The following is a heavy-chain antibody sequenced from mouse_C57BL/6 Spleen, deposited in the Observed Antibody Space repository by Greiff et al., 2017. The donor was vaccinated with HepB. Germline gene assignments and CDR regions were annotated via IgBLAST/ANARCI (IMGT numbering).Heavy chain of an antibody. CDR1: GFTFSSYA. CDR2: ISDGGSYT. J-gene: IGHJ4*01. Sequence: VQLKESGGGLVKPGGSLKLSCAASGFTFSSYAMSWVRQTPEKRLEWVATISDGGSYTYYPDNVKGRFTISRDNAKNNLYLQMSHLKSEDTAMYYCARDSNYVRAMDYWGQGTSVTVSS. D-gene: IGHD2-5*01. V-gene: IGHV5-4*01. CDR3: ARDSNYVRAMDY.